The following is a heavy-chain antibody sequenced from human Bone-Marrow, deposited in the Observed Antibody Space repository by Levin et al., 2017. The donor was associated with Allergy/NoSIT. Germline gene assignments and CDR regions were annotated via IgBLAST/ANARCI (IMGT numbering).Heavy chain of an antibody. Sequence: GASVKVSCKASGYTFTDYYMNWVRQAPGQGLEWMGWINPNSGGTNYAQKFQGRVTMTRDTSISTAYMELRGLRSDDTAVYYCARDPEYYDTAVDIWGQGTMVTVSS. CDR3: ARDPEYYDTAVDI. CDR2: INPNSGGT. J-gene: IGHJ3*02. D-gene: IGHD3-22*01. V-gene: IGHV1-2*02. CDR1: GYTFTDYY.